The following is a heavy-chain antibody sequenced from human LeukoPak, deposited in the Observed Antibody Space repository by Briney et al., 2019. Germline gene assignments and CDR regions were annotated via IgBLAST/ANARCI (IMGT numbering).Heavy chain of an antibody. Sequence: SETLSLTCTVSGGSISSGSYYWGWIRQPPGKGLEWIGRIYYSGSTYYNPSLKSRVTIYLDTSKNPFSLKLSSVTAADTAVYYCAIQGDYGDYEGNFDYWGQGTLVTVSS. CDR1: GGSISSGSYY. J-gene: IGHJ4*02. D-gene: IGHD4-17*01. V-gene: IGHV4-39*01. CDR2: IYYSGST. CDR3: AIQGDYGDYEGNFDY.